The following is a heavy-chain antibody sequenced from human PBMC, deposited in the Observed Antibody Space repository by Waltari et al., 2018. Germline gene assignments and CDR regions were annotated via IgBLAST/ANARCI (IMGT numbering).Heavy chain of an antibody. V-gene: IGHV3-23*01. CDR3: AKNANANYINWFDP. CDR1: GITFSNYA. J-gene: IGHJ5*02. Sequence: EVQLLESGGGLVQPGGSLRLSCEASGITFSNYAMSWVLQAPGNVRAWGSGVTGSGYNAYYAGSVRGRFAIARDNSKSTLSLQMNSLRDDDTAVYSCAKNANANYINWFDPWGQGTLVTVSS. CDR2: VTGSGYNA. D-gene: IGHD1-7*01.